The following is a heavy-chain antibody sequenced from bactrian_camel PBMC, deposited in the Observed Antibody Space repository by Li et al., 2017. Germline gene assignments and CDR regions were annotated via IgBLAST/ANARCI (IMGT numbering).Heavy chain of an antibody. D-gene: IGHD2*01. V-gene: IGHV3S40*01. J-gene: IGHJ4*01. CDR1: GYTYTAGC. CDR2: IYTATYPGDSRA. Sequence: VQLVESGGGSVQAGGSLVLSCAASGYTYTAGCMGWFRQAPGKEREGVAVIYTATYPGDSRAYYADSVKGRFTISRDNIRITVYLQMNSLEPEDTATYFCAASKAFLALPPSGGSCPKSSNYWGQGTQVTVS. CDR3: AASKAFLALPPSGGSCPKSSNY.